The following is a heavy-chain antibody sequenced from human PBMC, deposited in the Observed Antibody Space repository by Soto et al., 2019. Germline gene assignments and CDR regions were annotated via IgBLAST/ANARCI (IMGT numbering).Heavy chain of an antibody. V-gene: IGHV3-74*01. CDR3: TKVFEY. CDR2: IDGVGTGT. CDR1: GFTFTNYW. J-gene: IGHJ4*02. Sequence: GGSLRLSCAASGFTFTNYWMHWVREVPGKGLVWVSRIDGVGTGTSYSDSVRGRFTISRDNAENTLYLQMNRLRAEDTAVYYRTKVFEYWGEVTRVIVSS.